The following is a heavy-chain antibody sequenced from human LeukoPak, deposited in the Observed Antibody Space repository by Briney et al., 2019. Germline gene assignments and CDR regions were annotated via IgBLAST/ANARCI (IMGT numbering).Heavy chain of an antibody. V-gene: IGHV3-30-3*01. CDR2: ISYDGSNK. CDR3: AREEGDPPGMDV. D-gene: IGHD2-21*02. Sequence: GGSLRLSCAASGFTFSSYAMHWVRQAPGKGLEWVAVISYDGSNKYYADSVKGRFTISRDNSKNTLYLQMNSLRAEDTAVYYCAREEGDPPGMDVWGQGTTVTVSS. J-gene: IGHJ6*02. CDR1: GFTFSSYA.